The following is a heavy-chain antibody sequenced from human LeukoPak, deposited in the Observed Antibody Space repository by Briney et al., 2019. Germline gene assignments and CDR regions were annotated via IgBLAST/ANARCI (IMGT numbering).Heavy chain of an antibody. CDR3: VREEHQLQTSIFDI. CDR1: GGSISSGGYY. D-gene: IGHD2-2*01. V-gene: IGHV4-30-2*01. Sequence: PSETLSLTCTVSGGSISSGGYYWSWIRQPPGKGLEWIGYIYHSGSTYYNPSLKSRVTISVDRSKNQFSLNLSSVTAADTAVYYCVREEHQLQTSIFDIWGQGTMVTVSS. CDR2: IYHSGST. J-gene: IGHJ3*02.